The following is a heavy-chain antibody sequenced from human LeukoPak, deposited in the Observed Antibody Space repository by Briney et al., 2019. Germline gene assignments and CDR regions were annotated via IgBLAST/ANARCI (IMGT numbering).Heavy chain of an antibody. D-gene: IGHD3-22*01. Sequence: GGSLRLSCAASGFTFSSYAMSWVRQAPGKGLEWVSAISGSGDSTYYADSVRGRFTISRDNSKNTLYLQMNSLRAEDTAVYYCAKGGGITMIVVVLDYWGQGTLVTVSS. CDR2: ISGSGDST. CDR1: GFTFSSYA. V-gene: IGHV3-23*01. CDR3: AKGGGITMIVVVLDY. J-gene: IGHJ4*02.